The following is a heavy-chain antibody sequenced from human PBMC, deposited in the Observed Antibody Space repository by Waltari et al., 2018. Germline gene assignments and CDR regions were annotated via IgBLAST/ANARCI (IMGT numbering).Heavy chain of an antibody. CDR3: AKGPDYYGSGSYSIDY. CDR1: GFTFDDYA. J-gene: IGHJ4*02. CDR2: ISWDGGST. Sequence: EVQLVESGGVVVQPGGSLRLSCAASGFTFDDYAMHWVRQAPGKGLEWGSLISWDGGSTYYADSVKGRFTISRDNSKNSLYLQMNSLRAEDTALYYCAKGPDYYGSGSYSIDYWGQGTLVTVSS. V-gene: IGHV3-43D*04. D-gene: IGHD3-10*01.